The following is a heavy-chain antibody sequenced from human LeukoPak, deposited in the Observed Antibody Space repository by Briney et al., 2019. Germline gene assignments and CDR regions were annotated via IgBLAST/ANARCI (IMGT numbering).Heavy chain of an antibody. V-gene: IGHV4-59*01. D-gene: IGHD6-13*01. J-gene: IGHJ5*02. CDR3: ARVRAAAWANWFDP. CDR2: IYYSGST. CDR1: GDSISSYY. Sequence: SETLSLTCTVPGDSISSYYWSWIRQPPGKGLEWIGYIYYSGSTNYNPPLKSRVTISADTSKDQFSLKLSSVTAAVTAVYYCARVRAAAWANWFDPWGQGTLVTVSS.